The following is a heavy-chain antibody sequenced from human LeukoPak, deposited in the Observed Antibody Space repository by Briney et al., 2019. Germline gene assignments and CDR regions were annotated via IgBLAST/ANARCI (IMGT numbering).Heavy chain of an antibody. CDR2: IKQDGSEK. Sequence: GGSLRLSCAASGFTFSSYWMSWVRQAPGKGLEWVANIKQDGSEKYYVDSVKGRFTISRDNAKKSLYLQMNSLRAEDTAVYYCARDGYCSGGSCYAFDPWGQGTLVTVSS. V-gene: IGHV3-7*01. J-gene: IGHJ5*02. D-gene: IGHD2-15*01. CDR3: ARDGYCSGGSCYAFDP. CDR1: GFTFSSYW.